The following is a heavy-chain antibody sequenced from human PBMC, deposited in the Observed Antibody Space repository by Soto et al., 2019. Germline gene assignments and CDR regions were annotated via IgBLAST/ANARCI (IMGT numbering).Heavy chain of an antibody. J-gene: IGHJ6*02. V-gene: IGHV1-58*01. D-gene: IGHD6-6*01. Sequence: SVKVSCKASGFTFTSSAVQWVRQARGQRLEWIGWIVVGSGNTNYAQKFQERVTITRDMSTSTAYMELSSLRSEDTAVYYCAADGEGSSGHYYYYYGMDVWGQGTMVTVSS. CDR3: AADGEGSSGHYYYYYGMDV. CDR1: GFTFTSSA. CDR2: IVVGSGNT.